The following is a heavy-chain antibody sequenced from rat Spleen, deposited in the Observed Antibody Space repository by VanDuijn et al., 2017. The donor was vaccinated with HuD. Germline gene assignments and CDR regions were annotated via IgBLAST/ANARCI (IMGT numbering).Heavy chain of an antibody. CDR3: ARERDHSYYFDY. Sequence: QVQLKESGPGLVQPSQTLSLTCTVSGFSLSSYHVHWVRQSTGKGLEWMGIIWTGGNTAYNSALKSRLTISRDTSKSQVFLTMNSLQTEDKATYYCARERDHSYYFDYWCHGVMVTVSS. V-gene: IGHV2-30*01. CDR1: GFSLSSYH. CDR2: IWTGGNT. D-gene: IGHD1-11*01. J-gene: IGHJ2*01.